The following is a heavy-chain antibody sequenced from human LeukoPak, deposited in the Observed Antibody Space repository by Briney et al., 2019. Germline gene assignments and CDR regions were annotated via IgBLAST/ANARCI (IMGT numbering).Heavy chain of an antibody. CDR2: IHSSGTT. Sequence: PSETLSLTCTVSGDSISGNYWNWIRQPAGKGPEWIGRIHSSGTTNYNPSPKSRITMSIEKSQNQFSLKLSSVTAADTAVYYCARDCTGYNWFDPWGQGNLVTVSS. CDR3: ARDCTGYNWFDP. D-gene: IGHD2-8*02. CDR1: GDSISGNY. J-gene: IGHJ5*02. V-gene: IGHV4-4*07.